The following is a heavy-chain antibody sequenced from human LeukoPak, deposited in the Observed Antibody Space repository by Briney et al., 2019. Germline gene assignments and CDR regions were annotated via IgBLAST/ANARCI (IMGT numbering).Heavy chain of an antibody. CDR3: ARHVSGWYYFDY. CDR2: IYYSGNT. CDR1: GGSISSYY. J-gene: IGHJ4*02. Sequence: SETLSLTCTVSGGSISSYYWGWIRQPPGKGLEWIGSIYYSGNTYYNPSLKSRVTISVDTSKSQFSLKLSSVTAADTAVYYCARHVSGWYYFDYWGQGTLVTVSS. V-gene: IGHV4-39*01. D-gene: IGHD6-19*01.